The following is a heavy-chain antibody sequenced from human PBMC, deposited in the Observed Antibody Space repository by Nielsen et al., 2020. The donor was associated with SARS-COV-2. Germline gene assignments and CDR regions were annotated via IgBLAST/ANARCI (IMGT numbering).Heavy chain of an antibody. CDR1: GFTFSSYG. D-gene: IGHD5-12*01. J-gene: IGHJ4*02. V-gene: IGHV3-30*18. CDR2: ISYDGSNK. Sequence: GESLKISCAASGFTFSSYGMHWVRQAPGKGLEWVAVISYDGSNKYYADSVKGRFTISRDNSKNTLYLQMNSLRAEDTAVYYCAKDLTRPKVADVFLPVATSREDYWGQGTLVTVSS. CDR3: AKDLTRPKVADVFLPVATSREDY.